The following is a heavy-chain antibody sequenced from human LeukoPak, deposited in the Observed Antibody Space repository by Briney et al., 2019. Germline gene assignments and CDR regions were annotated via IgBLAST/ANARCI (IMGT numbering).Heavy chain of an antibody. D-gene: IGHD6-19*01. V-gene: IGHV4-34*01. CDR2: INHSGST. J-gene: IGHJ4*02. CDR3: ARRAYSSGWYYFDY. CDR1: GESFSGYY. Sequence: PSETLSLTCAVYGESFSGYYWSWIRQPPGKGLEWIGEINHSGSTNYNPSLKSRVTISIDTSKNQFSLKVSSVTAADTAVYYCARRAYSSGWYYFDYWGQGTLVTVSS.